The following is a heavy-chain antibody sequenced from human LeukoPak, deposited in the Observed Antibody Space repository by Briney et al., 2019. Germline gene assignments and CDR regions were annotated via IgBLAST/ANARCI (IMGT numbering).Heavy chain of an antibody. CDR1: GYTFTSYD. Sequence: GASVNVSCKASGYTFTSYDISWVRQAPGQGLEWMGWISGYNGNTNYAQKLQGRVTMTTDTSTSTAYMELRSLRSDDTAVYYCARVLDPYYYGSGSYPSGYWGQGTLVTVSS. CDR2: ISGYNGNT. V-gene: IGHV1-18*01. D-gene: IGHD3-10*01. CDR3: ARVLDPYYYGSGSYPSGY. J-gene: IGHJ4*02.